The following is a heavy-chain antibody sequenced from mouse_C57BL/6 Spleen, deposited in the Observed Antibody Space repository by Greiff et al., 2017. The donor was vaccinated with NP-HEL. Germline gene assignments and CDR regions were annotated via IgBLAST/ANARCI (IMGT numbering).Heavy chain of an antibody. CDR3: AIFITTVVGTDY. D-gene: IGHD1-1*01. CDR2: IYPGSGST. CDR1: GYTFTSYW. Sequence: VKLQQPGAELVKPGASVKMSCKASGYTFTSYWITWVKQRPGQGLEWIGDIYPGSGSTNYNEKFKSKATLTVDTSSSTAYMQLSSLTSEDSAVYYCAIFITTVVGTDYWGQGTTLTVSS. J-gene: IGHJ2*01. V-gene: IGHV1-55*01.